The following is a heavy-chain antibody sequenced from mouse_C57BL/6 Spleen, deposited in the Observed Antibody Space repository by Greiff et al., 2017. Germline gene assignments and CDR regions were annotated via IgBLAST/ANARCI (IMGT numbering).Heavy chain of an antibody. V-gene: IGHV6-6*01. CDR2: IRNKANNHAT. D-gene: IGHD4-1*01. Sequence: EVQLQESGGGLVQPGGSMKLSCAASGFTFSDAWMDWVRQSPEKGLEWVAEIRNKANNHATYYAESVKGRFTISRDDSKSSVYLQMNSLRAEDTGIYDCTRHLGRWFAYWGQGTLVTVSA. CDR1: GFTFSDAW. J-gene: IGHJ3*01. CDR3: TRHLGRWFAY.